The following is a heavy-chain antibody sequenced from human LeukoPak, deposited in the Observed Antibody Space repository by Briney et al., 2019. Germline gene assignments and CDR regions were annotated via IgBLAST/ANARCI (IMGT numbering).Heavy chain of an antibody. V-gene: IGHV1-8*03. D-gene: IGHD1-26*01. CDR2: MNPNTGNT. J-gene: IGHJ5*02. CDR3: ARSQRQWENNWFAP. Sequence: GASVKVSCKASGYTFTTYDLNWVRQAAGQGLEWMGWMNPNTGNTHYAQKFQGRVTFTRKTSISTAYMVLSSLTSDDTAVYFCARSQRQWENNWFAPWGQGTLVTVSS. CDR1: GYTFTTYD.